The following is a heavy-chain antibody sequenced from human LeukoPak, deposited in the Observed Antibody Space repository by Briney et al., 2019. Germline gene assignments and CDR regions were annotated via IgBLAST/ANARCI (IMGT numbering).Heavy chain of an antibody. J-gene: IGHJ6*02. CDR2: TVSEIDGGTT. D-gene: IGHD1-7*01. Sequence: GGSLRLSCAASGFTFNYAWMSWVRQVPGKGLEWVGQTVSEIDGGTTDYAAPVKSRFTISRDDSKSTLYLQMNSLKIEDTAVYYCTTDEDWNYARKDVWGQGATVIVSS. CDR1: GFTFNYAW. V-gene: IGHV3-15*04. CDR3: TTDEDWNYARKDV.